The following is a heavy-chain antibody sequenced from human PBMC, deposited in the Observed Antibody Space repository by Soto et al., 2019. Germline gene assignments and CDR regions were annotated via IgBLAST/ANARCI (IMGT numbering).Heavy chain of an antibody. CDR1: GGTFSNYA. CDR3: ARSQGSSTSLEIYYYYYYGMDV. V-gene: IGHV1-69*01. J-gene: IGHJ6*02. CDR2: IIPISGTA. D-gene: IGHD2-2*01. Sequence: QVQLVQSGAEVKKPGSSVKVSCKASGGTFSNYAISWVRQAPGQGLEWMGGIIPISGTANYAQKFQGRGTITAGESTSKAYMELSSLRSEDTAVYYCARSQGSSTSLEIYYYYYYGMDVWGQGTTVTVSS.